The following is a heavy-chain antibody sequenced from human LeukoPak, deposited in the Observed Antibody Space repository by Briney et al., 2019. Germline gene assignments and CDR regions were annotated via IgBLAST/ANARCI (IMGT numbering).Heavy chain of an antibody. Sequence: GGSLRLSCAASGFTFSDYYMSWIRQAPGKGLEWVSYISSSGSTIYYADSVKGRFTISRDNAKNSLYLQMNSLRAEDTAVYYCARSSVSSSSWPEYFQHWGQGTLVTVSS. CDR2: ISSSGSTI. J-gene: IGHJ1*01. V-gene: IGHV3-11*01. CDR1: GFTFSDYY. D-gene: IGHD6-13*01. CDR3: ARSSVSSSSWPEYFQH.